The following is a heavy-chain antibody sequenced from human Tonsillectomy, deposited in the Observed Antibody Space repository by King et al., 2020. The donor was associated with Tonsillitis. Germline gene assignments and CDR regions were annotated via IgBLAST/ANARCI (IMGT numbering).Heavy chain of an antibody. CDR1: GFTFSNAW. D-gene: IGHD3-3*01. Sequence: QLVQSGGGLVNPGGSLRLSCAASGFTFSNAWMNWVRQAPGKGLEWVGRIKSKTYGGTTDFAAPVKGRFTISRDDLKNTLYLQMNSLKTEDTAVYYCTTDLVFWRTPIDYWGQGTLVTVSS. CDR2: IKSKTYGGTT. J-gene: IGHJ4*02. CDR3: TTDLVFWRTPIDY. V-gene: IGHV3-15*07.